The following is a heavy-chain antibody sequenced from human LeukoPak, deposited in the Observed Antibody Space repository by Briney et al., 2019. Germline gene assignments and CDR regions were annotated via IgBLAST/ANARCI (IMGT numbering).Heavy chain of an antibody. CDR2: VSGSGGGT. J-gene: IGHJ5*02. CDR3: AKAFSAYENWPPNWFDP. V-gene: IGHV3-23*01. CDR1: GFTFSTIA. D-gene: IGHD5-12*01. Sequence: GGSLRLSCAASGFTFSTIAMSWVRQAPGQGLEWVSAVSGSGGGTYYADSVKGRLTISRDNSKNTLYLQMSSLQAEDTAVYYCAKAFSAYENWPPNWFDPWGQGTLVTVSS.